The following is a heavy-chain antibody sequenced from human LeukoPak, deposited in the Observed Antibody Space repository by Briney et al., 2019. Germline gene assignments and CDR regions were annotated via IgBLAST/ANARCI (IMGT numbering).Heavy chain of an antibody. V-gene: IGHV1-69*04. Sequence: GASVKVSCKASGGTFSSYAISWVRQAPGQGLEWMGRIIPILGIANYAQKFQGRVTITADKSTSTAYRELSGLRSEDTAVYYCASGQQLVLYYFDYWGQGTLVTVSS. D-gene: IGHD6-13*01. J-gene: IGHJ4*02. CDR1: GGTFSSYA. CDR3: ASGQQLVLYYFDY. CDR2: IIPILGIA.